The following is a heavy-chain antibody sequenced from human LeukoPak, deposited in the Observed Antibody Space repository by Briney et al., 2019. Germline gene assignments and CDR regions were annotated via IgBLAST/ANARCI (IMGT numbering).Heavy chain of an antibody. Sequence: GASVKVSCKVSGYTLTELSMHWVRQAPGKGLEWMGGFDPEDGETIYAQKFQGRVTMTEDTSTDTAYMELSSLRSEDTAVYYCTGRLIDFWSGIPPRAFDIWGQGTMVTVSS. V-gene: IGHV1-24*01. J-gene: IGHJ3*02. CDR2: FDPEDGET. CDR1: GYTLTELS. CDR3: TGRLIDFWSGIPPRAFDI. D-gene: IGHD3-3*01.